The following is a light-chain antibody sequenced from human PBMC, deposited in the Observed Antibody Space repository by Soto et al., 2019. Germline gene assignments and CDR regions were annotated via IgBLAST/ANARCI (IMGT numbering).Light chain of an antibody. CDR3: QKYSSVPV. V-gene: IGKV1-27*01. CDR2: AAS. J-gene: IGKJ3*01. CDR1: QDIRNV. Sequence: DIQMTQSPPSLSASVGDRVTITCRASQDIRNVVAWYQQKPGKAPKLLIYAASTLQSGVPSRFRGSGSGTDFTLTINSLQPEDVATYSCQKYSSVPVFGPGTKVEIK.